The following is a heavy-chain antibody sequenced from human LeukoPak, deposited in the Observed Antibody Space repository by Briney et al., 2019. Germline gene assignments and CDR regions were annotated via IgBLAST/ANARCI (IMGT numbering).Heavy chain of an antibody. CDR2: VHHSGST. CDR3: ARHAAETGYFFDY. V-gene: IGHV4-59*08. CDR1: GGSLSDYY. D-gene: IGHD6-25*01. Sequence: SETLSLTCTVSGGSLSDYYWSWIRQPPGKGLEWIGYVHHSGSTKYNPSLKSRVTISVGTSKNQFSLTLTSVTATDTAVYYCARHAAETGYFFDYWGQGTLVTVSS. J-gene: IGHJ4*02.